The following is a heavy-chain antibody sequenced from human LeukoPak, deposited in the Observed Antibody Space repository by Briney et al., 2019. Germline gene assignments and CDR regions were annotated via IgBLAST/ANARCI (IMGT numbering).Heavy chain of an antibody. J-gene: IGHJ3*02. Sequence: PSETLSLTCTVSGGSISSYYWSWIRQPAGKGLEWIGRIYTSGSTNYNPSLKSRVTMSVDTSKNQFSLNLSSVTAADTAVYYCARHKYSSGWPPEGAFDIWGQGTMVTVSS. D-gene: IGHD6-19*01. V-gene: IGHV4-4*07. CDR3: ARHKYSSGWPPEGAFDI. CDR1: GGSISSYY. CDR2: IYTSGST.